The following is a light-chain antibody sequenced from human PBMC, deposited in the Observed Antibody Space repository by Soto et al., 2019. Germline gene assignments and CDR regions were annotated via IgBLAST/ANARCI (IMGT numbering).Light chain of an antibody. Sequence: IVMTQYPPPLSASPGERVTLSCKASQNIAGNLAWYQQKPGQAPRLLIDNASTRATGVPARFSGSGSGRDGREYTLTISSLQSEDDAVYYCQQYNTWPRTLCQGTKVDI. CDR3: QQYNTWPRT. J-gene: IGKJ1*01. V-gene: IGKV3-15*01. CDR1: QNIAGN. CDR2: NAS.